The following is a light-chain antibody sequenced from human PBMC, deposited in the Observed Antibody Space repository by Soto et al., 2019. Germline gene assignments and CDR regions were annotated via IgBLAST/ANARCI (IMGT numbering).Light chain of an antibody. CDR3: QQRSDWPPWT. Sequence: EIVLTHSPATLSLSPGEGATLSCRASQSISTHLAWYQQRPGQAPRLLIYDASNRATGIPARFSGSGSGTDFTLTINSLEPEDFAVYYCQQRSDWPPWTFGQGTKVEIK. V-gene: IGKV3-11*01. CDR1: QSISTH. CDR2: DAS. J-gene: IGKJ1*01.